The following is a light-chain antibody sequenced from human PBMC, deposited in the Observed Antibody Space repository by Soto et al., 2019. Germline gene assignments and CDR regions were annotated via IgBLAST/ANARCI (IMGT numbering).Light chain of an antibody. Sequence: EIVLTQSPGTLSLSPGERGTLSCRASQTVSSNFLAWYQQKPGQAPRLLIFDASTRATGIPDRFTGSGSGTDFTLTISSLRSEDFAVYYCQQYDNWPPLTFGGGTKVEIK. CDR1: QTVSSNF. CDR2: DAS. CDR3: QQYDNWPPLT. J-gene: IGKJ4*01. V-gene: IGKV3-20*01.